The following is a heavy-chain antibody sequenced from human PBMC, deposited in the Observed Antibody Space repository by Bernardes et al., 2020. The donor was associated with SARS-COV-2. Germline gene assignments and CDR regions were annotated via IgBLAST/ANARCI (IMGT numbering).Heavy chain of an antibody. CDR1: GGSFSGYY. CDR3: ARVGPYSSALYAFDI. D-gene: IGHD6-19*01. V-gene: IGHV4-34*01. J-gene: IGHJ3*02. CDR2: INHSGST. Sequence: SETLSLTCAVYGGSFSGYYWSWFRQPPGKGLEWIREINHSGSTNYNPSLKSRVTISVDTSKNQFSLKLSSVTAADTAVYYCARVGPYSSALYAFDIWGQGTMVTVSS.